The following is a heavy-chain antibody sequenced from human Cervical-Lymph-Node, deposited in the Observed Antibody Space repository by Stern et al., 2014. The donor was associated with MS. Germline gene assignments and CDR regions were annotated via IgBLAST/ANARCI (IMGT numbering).Heavy chain of an antibody. V-gene: IGHV5-51*01. J-gene: IGHJ4*02. Sequence: MQLVQSGPEVKRPGESLKISCQASGYTFTSYWIGWVRQMPGKGLEWIAIIFPGGSDIRYSPSFQGQVTIPADKPNSPAYLQWNNLKPSDTAIYYCARQRYFDYWGQGTLVTVSS. CDR1: GYTFTSYW. CDR2: IFPGGSDI. CDR3: ARQRYFDY.